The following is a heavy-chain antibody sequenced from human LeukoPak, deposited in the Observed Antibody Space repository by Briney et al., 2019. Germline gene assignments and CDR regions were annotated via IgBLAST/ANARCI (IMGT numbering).Heavy chain of an antibody. Sequence: GGSLRLSCAASGFTFSSYGMHWVRQAPGKGLEWVAVISYDGSNKYYADSVKGRFTISRDNSKNTLYLQMNSLRAEDTAVHYCAKGVAAAGTSARYYYYYMDVWGKGTTVTVSS. CDR3: AKGVAAAGTSARYYYYYMDV. J-gene: IGHJ6*03. CDR2: ISYDGSNK. CDR1: GFTFSSYG. D-gene: IGHD6-13*01. V-gene: IGHV3-30*18.